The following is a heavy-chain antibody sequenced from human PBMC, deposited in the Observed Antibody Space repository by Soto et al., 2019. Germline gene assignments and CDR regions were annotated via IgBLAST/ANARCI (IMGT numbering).Heavy chain of an antibody. D-gene: IGHD5-18*01. CDR2: IIPIFGTA. CDR1: GGTFSSYA. J-gene: IGHJ4*02. V-gene: IGHV1-69*13. CDR3: AREDTAMVHPIVFDY. Sequence: SVKVSCKASGGTFSSYAISWVLQAPGQGLEWMGGIIPIFGTANYAQKFQGRVTITADESTSTAYMELSSLRSEDTAVYYCAREDTAMVHPIVFDYWGQGTLVTVSS.